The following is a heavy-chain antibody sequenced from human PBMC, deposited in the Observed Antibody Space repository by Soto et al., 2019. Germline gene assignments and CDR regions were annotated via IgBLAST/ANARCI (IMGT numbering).Heavy chain of an antibody. V-gene: IGHV1-69*13. D-gene: IGHD5-18*01. CDR2: IIPIFGTA. J-gene: IGHJ6*04. Sequence: SVELSCKASGGAFSSYAISWVRQATGQGPEWMGGIIPIFGTANYAQKFQGRVTITADESTSTAYMELSSLRSEDTAVYYCAREVEMGIQIWFPPYGMDVWGKGTTVTVSS. CDR1: GGAFSSYA. CDR3: AREVEMGIQIWFPPYGMDV.